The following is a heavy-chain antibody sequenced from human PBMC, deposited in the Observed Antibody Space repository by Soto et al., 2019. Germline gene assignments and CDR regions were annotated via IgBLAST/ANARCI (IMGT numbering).Heavy chain of an antibody. CDR2: IYHSGST. D-gene: IGHD3-10*01. V-gene: IGHV4-30-2*01. CDR1: GGSISSGGYS. CDR3: ARGGGVRGEYFDY. J-gene: IGHJ4*02. Sequence: PSETLSLTSAVSGGSISSGGYSWSWIRQPPGKGLEWIGYIYHSGSTYYNPSLKSRVTISVDRSKNQFSLKLSSVTAADTAVYYCARGGGVRGEYFDYWGQGTLVTVSS.